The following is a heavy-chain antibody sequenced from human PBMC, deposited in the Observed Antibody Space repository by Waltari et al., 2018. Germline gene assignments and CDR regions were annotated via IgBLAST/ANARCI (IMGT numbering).Heavy chain of an antibody. CDR2: ISTSGSSI. D-gene: IGHD3-3*01. CDR3: ARFLEWV. Sequence: DVQLVESGGGWVQPGGSLRLSCEAPVFTLSSYEMNWFRQAPGKGLEWVSYISTSGSSIDYADSVKGRFTISRDNAKNSLYLQMNSLRAEDTAVYYCARFLEWVWGQGTLVTVSS. V-gene: IGHV3-48*03. J-gene: IGHJ4*02. CDR1: VFTLSSYE.